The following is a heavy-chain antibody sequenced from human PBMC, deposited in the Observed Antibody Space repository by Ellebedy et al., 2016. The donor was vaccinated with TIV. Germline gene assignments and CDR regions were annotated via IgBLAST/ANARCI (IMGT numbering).Heavy chain of an antibody. CDR1: NFIFSKVW. CDR3: ARGRGLDV. V-gene: IGHV3-7*01. CDR2: IKEDGTEK. D-gene: IGHD3-10*01. J-gene: IGHJ6*02. Sequence: PGGSLRLSCAVSNFIFSKVWMSWVRQTPGKGLEWVASIKEDGTEKKYVDSVMGRFTISRGNAENSMYLQMNSLRAEDTALYYCARGRGLDVWGQGTTVTVSS.